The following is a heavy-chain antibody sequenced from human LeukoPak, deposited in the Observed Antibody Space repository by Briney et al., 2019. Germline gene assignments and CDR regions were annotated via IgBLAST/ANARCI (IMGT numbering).Heavy chain of an antibody. CDR3: VDFWSEADH. D-gene: IGHD3-3*01. V-gene: IGHV3-15*07. CDR2: IKSKLNGETT. J-gene: IGHJ4*02. Sequence: GGSLRLSCAASGFTFNTYTMNWVRQAPGKGLEWVGRIKSKLNGETTEFGAPVEGRFSISRDDSKNTVYLKMNNLKTEDTGIYYCVDFWSEADHWGQGTPVIVSS. CDR1: GFTFNTYT.